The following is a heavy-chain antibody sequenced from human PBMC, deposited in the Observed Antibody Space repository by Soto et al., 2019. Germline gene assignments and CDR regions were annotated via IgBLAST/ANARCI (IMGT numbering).Heavy chain of an antibody. CDR1: GGTFSSYA. V-gene: IGHV1-69*06. CDR2: IIPIFGTA. D-gene: IGHD6-6*01. Sequence: SVKVSCKASGGTFSSYAISWVRQAPGQGLEWMGGIIPIFGTANYAQKFQGRVTITADKSTSTAYMELSSLRSEDTAVYYCARRVAARSGYYYYGMDVWGQGTTVTVS. J-gene: IGHJ6*02. CDR3: ARRVAARSGYYYYGMDV.